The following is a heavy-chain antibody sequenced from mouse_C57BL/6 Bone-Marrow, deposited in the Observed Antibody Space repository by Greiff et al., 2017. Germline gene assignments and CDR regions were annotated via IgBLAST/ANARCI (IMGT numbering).Heavy chain of an antibody. D-gene: IGHD3-3*01. CDR2: IDPSDSYT. V-gene: IGHV1-69*01. Sequence: VQLQQPGAELVMPGASVKLSCKASGYTFTSYWMHWVKQRPGQGLEWIGEIDPSDSYTNYNQKFKGKSTLTVDKSSSKAYMQLSSLTSEDSAVYYCARGLGFAYWGQGTLVTVSA. CDR1: GYTFTSYW. J-gene: IGHJ3*01. CDR3: ARGLGFAY.